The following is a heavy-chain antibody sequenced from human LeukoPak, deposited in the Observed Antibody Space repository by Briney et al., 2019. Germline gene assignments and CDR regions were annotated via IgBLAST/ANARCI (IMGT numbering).Heavy chain of an antibody. CDR2: IRSKAYGGTT. CDR1: GFTFGDYA. J-gene: IGHJ4*02. CDR3: TRRWRGNVDY. V-gene: IGHV3-49*04. Sequence: GGSLRLSCTASGFTFGDYAMSWVRQAPGKGLEWVGFIRSKAYGGTTEYAASVKGRFTISRDDSKSIAYLQMNSLKTEDTAVYYCTRRWRGNVDYWGQGTLVTVSS. D-gene: IGHD2-15*01.